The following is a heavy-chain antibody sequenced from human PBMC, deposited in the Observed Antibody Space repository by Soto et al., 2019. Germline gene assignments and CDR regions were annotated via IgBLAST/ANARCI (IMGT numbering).Heavy chain of an antibody. D-gene: IGHD2-2*01. Sequence: QVQLVESGGGVVQPGRSLRLSCAASGFTFSSYGMHWVRQAPGKGLEWVAIISYDGNKKYYADSVKGRFTISRDNSKNKLYLQMNSLRAEDTAIYFCAKDTGDCSRTNCNPGNNWFGPWGQGALVTVSS. CDR3: AKDTGDCSRTNCNPGNNWFGP. CDR2: ISYDGNKK. V-gene: IGHV3-30*18. J-gene: IGHJ5*02. CDR1: GFTFSSYG.